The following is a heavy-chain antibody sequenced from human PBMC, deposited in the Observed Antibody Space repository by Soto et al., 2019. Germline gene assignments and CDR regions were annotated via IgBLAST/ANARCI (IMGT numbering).Heavy chain of an antibody. D-gene: IGHD2-15*01. CDR3: ARYCSGGSCYYYYGTDV. CDR2: IYYSGST. Sequence: SETLSLTCTVSGGSVSSGSYYWSWIRQPPGKGLEWIGYIYYSGSTNYNPSLKSRVTISVDTSKNQFSLELSSVTAADTAVYYCARYCSGGSCYYYYGTDVWGKGTTVTVSS. V-gene: IGHV4-61*01. J-gene: IGHJ6*04. CDR1: GGSVSSGSYY.